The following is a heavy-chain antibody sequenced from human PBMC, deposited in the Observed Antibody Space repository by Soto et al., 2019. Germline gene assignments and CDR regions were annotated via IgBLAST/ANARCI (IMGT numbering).Heavy chain of an antibody. J-gene: IGHJ6*02. Sequence: DVQLLESGGHWVQPGGSLRLSCSASGFTLSSYAMSWVRQAPGKGLEWVSSISAGGDMTYNSDSVRGRFTISRDNSNTALFLQMHNLRIEDTALYYCARGDRGGSGSPASYYYSGWDVWGRGATVIVS. CDR2: ISAGGDMT. D-gene: IGHD3-10*01. CDR1: GFTLSSYA. CDR3: ARGDRGGSGSPASYYYSGWDV. V-gene: IGHV3-23*01.